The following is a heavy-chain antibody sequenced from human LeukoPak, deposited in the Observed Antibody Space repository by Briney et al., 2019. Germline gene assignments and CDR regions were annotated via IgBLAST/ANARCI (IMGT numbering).Heavy chain of an antibody. Sequence: PGGSLRLSCAASGFTFSSYSMNWVRQAPGKGLEWVSSISSSSSYIYYADSVKGRFTISRDNAKNSLYLQMNSLRAEDTAVYYCASSYDILTGFGYWGQGTLVTVSS. D-gene: IGHD3-9*01. V-gene: IGHV3-21*01. CDR3: ASSYDILTGFGY. J-gene: IGHJ4*02. CDR2: ISSSSSYI. CDR1: GFTFSSYS.